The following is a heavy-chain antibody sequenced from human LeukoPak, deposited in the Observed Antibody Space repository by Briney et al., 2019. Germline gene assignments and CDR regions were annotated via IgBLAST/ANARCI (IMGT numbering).Heavy chain of an antibody. CDR3: SRWSPNANWYFDR. D-gene: IGHD3-3*01. J-gene: IGHJ2*01. V-gene: IGHV5-51*01. Sequence: GESLKISCKASEYSFTSYWICCVRQMPGKGLEWMGIIYPGDSDTRYSPSFQGQVTISADKSISTAYLQWSSLKASDTAMYYGSRWSPNANWYFDRCGRGTLVTVSS. CDR1: EYSFTSYW. CDR2: IYPGDSDT.